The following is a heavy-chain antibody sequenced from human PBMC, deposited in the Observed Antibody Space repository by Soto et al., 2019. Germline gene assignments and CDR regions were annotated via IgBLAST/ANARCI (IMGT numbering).Heavy chain of an antibody. V-gene: IGHV3-21*01. J-gene: IGHJ6*02. Sequence: EVQLVESGGGLVKPGGSLRLSCAASGFTFSSYIMNWVRQAPGKGLEWVSSISSSSSYMYYADSVKGRFTISRDNAKNPLYLQMNRLRADDTAVYYCAREFEQLVIGHYFGMDVWGQGTTVTVSS. CDR1: GFTFSSYI. CDR3: AREFEQLVIGHYFGMDV. D-gene: IGHD6-6*01. CDR2: ISSSSSYM.